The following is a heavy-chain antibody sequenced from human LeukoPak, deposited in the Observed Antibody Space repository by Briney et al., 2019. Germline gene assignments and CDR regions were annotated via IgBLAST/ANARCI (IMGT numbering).Heavy chain of an antibody. Sequence: SQTLSLTCAIPGDSVSSNSVAWNWIRQSPSRGLEWLGRTYYRSKWYNDYAVSVKGRITINPDTSKNQFSLQLNSMIPEDTAVYYCARQNGPFDYWGQGTLVTVSS. CDR1: GDSVSSNSVA. J-gene: IGHJ4*02. CDR3: ARQNGPFDY. CDR2: TYYRSKWYN. V-gene: IGHV6-1*01. D-gene: IGHD1-1*01.